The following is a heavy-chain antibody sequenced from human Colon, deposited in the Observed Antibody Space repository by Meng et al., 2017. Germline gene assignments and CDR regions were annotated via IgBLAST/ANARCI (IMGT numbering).Heavy chain of an antibody. Sequence: GESLKISCAASGFTFSSYEMNWVRQAPGKGLEWVSYISSSGSTIYYADSVKGRFTISRDNAKNSLYLQMNSLRAEDTAVYYCARGAPRPVTMVRGVITRGFKHFDYWGQGTLVTVSS. D-gene: IGHD3-10*01. J-gene: IGHJ4*02. CDR3: ARGAPRPVTMVRGVITRGFKHFDY. CDR1: GFTFSSYE. CDR2: ISSSGSTI. V-gene: IGHV3-48*03.